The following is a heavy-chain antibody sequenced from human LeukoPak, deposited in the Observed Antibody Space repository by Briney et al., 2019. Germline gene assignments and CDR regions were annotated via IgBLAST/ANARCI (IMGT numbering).Heavy chain of an antibody. CDR3: AKWKYSNSGIDDY. D-gene: IGHD6-6*01. CDR1: GFTFSSYA. V-gene: IGHV3-23*01. J-gene: IGHJ4*02. CDR2: ISGSGDNT. Sequence: GGSLRLSCAASGFTFSSYAMSWVRQVPGKGLEWVSVISGSGDNTYHADSVKGRFTISRDNSKNMLYLQMNSLRAEDTAVYYCAKWKYSNSGIDDYWGQGTLVTVSS.